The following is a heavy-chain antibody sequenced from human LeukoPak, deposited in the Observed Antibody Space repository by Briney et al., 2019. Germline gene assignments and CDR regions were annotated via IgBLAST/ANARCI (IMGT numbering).Heavy chain of an antibody. V-gene: IGHV3-7*01. CDR1: GFTFSSYW. D-gene: IGHD3-22*01. CDR2: IKQDGSEK. Sequence: GGSLRLSCAASGFTFSSYWMSWVRQAPGKGLEWVANIKQDGSEKYYVDSVKGRFTISRDNAKNSLYLQMNSLRAEDTAVYYCARDGAHSSGYPDYYYGMDVWGQGTTVTVSS. CDR3: ARDGAHSSGYPDYYYGMDV. J-gene: IGHJ6*02.